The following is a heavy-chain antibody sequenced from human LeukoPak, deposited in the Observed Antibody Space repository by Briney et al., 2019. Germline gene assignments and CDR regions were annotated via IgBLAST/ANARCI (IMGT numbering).Heavy chain of an antibody. V-gene: IGHV1-18*01. D-gene: IGHD3-16*01. CDR3: SRGSGISFGGIDY. CDR2: ISAYNGNT. J-gene: IGHJ4*02. CDR1: GYTFTSYG. Sequence: ASVKVSCKASGYTFTSYGISWVRQAPGQGLEWMGWISAYNGNTNYAQKLQGRVTLTRDTSTTIVYMELTWLTSDDTAVYYCSRGSGISFGGIDYWGQGTLVTVSS.